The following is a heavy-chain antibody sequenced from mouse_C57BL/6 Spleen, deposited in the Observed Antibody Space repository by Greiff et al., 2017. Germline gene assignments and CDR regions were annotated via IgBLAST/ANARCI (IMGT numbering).Heavy chain of an antibody. CDR2: IYPRGGNT. D-gene: IGHD1-1*01. Sequence: VQLQQSGAELARPGASVKLSCKASGYTFTSYGISWVKPRTGPGLEWIGEIYPRGGNTYYNETLKGKATLTADKSSSTAYMEIRSLTSEDSAVYFCARGDYGSSYGFDYWGKGTTLTVSS. CDR1: GYTFTSYG. CDR3: ARGDYGSSYGFDY. V-gene: IGHV1-81*01. J-gene: IGHJ2*01.